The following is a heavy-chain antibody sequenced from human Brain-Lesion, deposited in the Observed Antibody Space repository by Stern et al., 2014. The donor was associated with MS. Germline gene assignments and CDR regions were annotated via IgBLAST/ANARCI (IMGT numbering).Heavy chain of an antibody. V-gene: IGHV3-74*02. CDR3: ARGERWFDS. CDR2: VNNDGRRT. J-gene: IGHJ5*01. Sequence: EDQLVESGGGLLQPGGSLRLSCAASGFPCSNYSMPWVRLAPGKGLGWVARVNNDGRRTSYADSVKGRFTMSRDNAKNTLYLQMNSLRVEDTAIYYCARGERWFDSWGQGTLVTVSS. D-gene: IGHD3-10*01. CDR1: GFPCSNYS.